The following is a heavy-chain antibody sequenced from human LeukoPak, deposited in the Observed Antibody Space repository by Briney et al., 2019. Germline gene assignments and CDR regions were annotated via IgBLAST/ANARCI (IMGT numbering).Heavy chain of an antibody. CDR2: IILIFGTT. J-gene: IGHJ3*02. Sequence: SVKVSCKASGGTFSSYGISWVRQSPGQGLEWRGDIILIFGTTNYAQKFQGTVTITADESTSTAYMQLTSLRSEDTAVYYCARGIAAAVKGTPAFDIWGQGTMVTVSS. CDR1: GGTFSSYG. D-gene: IGHD6-13*01. V-gene: IGHV1-69*13. CDR3: ARGIAAAVKGTPAFDI.